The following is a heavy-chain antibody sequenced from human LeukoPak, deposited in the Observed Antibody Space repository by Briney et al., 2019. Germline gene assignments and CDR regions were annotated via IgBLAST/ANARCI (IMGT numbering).Heavy chain of an antibody. J-gene: IGHJ6*02. Sequence: PSETLSLTCTVSGGSISSYYWSWIRQPPGKGLEWIGYIYHSGSTYYNPSLKSRVTISVDRSKNQFSLKLSSVTAADTAVHYCAAYCGGDCPYYYYGMDVWGQGTTVTVSS. V-gene: IGHV4-59*04. CDR3: AAYCGGDCPYYYYGMDV. D-gene: IGHD2-21*02. CDR2: IYHSGST. CDR1: GGSISSYY.